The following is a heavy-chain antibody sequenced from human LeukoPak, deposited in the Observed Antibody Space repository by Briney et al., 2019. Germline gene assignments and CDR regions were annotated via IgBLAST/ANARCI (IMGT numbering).Heavy chain of an antibody. Sequence: SETLSLTCNVSGGSISSYYWNWIRPPPGKGREWIGYIYTSGGTNYNPSLKGRVAILVDTAKNQVSLKLSSVTAADTAVYYCAKMYKNFYMDVWGKGTTVTVSS. D-gene: IGHD1-1*01. CDR3: AKMYKNFYMDV. CDR2: IYTSGGT. V-gene: IGHV4-4*09. CDR1: GGSISSYY. J-gene: IGHJ6*03.